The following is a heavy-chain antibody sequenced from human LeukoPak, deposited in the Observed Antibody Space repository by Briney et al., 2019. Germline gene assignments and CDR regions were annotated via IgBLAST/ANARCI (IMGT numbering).Heavy chain of an antibody. Sequence: ASVKVSCKASGYTFTSYGISWVRQAPGQGLEWMGWISAYNGNTNYAQKLQGRVTMTTDTSTSTAYMELRSLRSDDTAVYYCARDGNWGSSELSGFWSGPSYYYYMDVWGKGTTVTVSS. J-gene: IGHJ6*03. CDR2: ISAYNGNT. CDR1: GYTFTSYG. V-gene: IGHV1-18*01. CDR3: ARDGNWGSSELSGFWSGPSYYYYMDV. D-gene: IGHD3-3*01.